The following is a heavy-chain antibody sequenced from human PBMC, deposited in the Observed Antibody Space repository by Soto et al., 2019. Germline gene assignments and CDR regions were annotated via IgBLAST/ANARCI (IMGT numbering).Heavy chain of an antibody. CDR3: AKDVYGSGLGGDYSYHGMDV. CDR1: GFTFSNYV. CDR2: ISFDGIYK. J-gene: IGHJ6*02. D-gene: IGHD3-10*01. Sequence: QVQLVESGGGVVQPGRSLRLSCEVSGFTFSNYVMHWVRQAPGKGLEWVAVISFDGIYKFYADSVKGRFTISRDTSKNTLYLQMNSLRVEDTAVDYCAKDVYGSGLGGDYSYHGMDVWGQGTTVTVSS. V-gene: IGHV3-30*18.